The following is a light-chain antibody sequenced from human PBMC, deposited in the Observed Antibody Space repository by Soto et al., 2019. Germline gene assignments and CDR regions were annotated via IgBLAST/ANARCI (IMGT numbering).Light chain of an antibody. CDR1: SSDVGGYSY. CDR3: SSYTTSNTRQIV. V-gene: IGLV2-14*03. Sequence: QSVLTQPASVSGSPGQSITISCTGTSSDVGGYSYVSWYQHHPGKAPKLIIYDVSNRPSGVSNRFSGSKSGNTASLTISGLQPEDEADYYCSSYTTSNTRQIVFGTGTKLTVL. J-gene: IGLJ1*01. CDR2: DVS.